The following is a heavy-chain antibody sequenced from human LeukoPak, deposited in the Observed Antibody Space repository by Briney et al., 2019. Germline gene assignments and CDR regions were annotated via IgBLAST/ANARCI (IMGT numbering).Heavy chain of an antibody. J-gene: IGHJ4*02. V-gene: IGHV1-8*01. Sequence: ASVKVSCKASGYTSTSYDINWVRQATGQGLEWMGWMNPNSGNTGYAQKFQGRVTMTRNTSISTAYMELSSLRSEDTAVYYCARSGDSAGPTPDYWGQGTLVTVSS. CDR3: ARSGDSAGPTPDY. D-gene: IGHD6-13*01. CDR1: GYTSTSYD. CDR2: MNPNSGNT.